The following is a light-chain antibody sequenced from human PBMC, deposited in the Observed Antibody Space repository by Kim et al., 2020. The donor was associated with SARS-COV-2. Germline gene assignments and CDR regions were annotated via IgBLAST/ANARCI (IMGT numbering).Light chain of an antibody. CDR2: DAS. CDR1: QSVSNY. Sequence: LYPGERATLSCRASQSVSNYLAWYQQKPGQAPRLLINDASARATGIPARFSGSGSGRDFTLTISSLEPEDFAVYYCQHRSNWPPYTFGQGTKLEI. J-gene: IGKJ2*01. V-gene: IGKV3-11*02. CDR3: QHRSNWPPYT.